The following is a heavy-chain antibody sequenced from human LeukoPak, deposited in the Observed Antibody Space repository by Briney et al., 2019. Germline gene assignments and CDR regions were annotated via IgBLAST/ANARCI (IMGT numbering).Heavy chain of an antibody. J-gene: IGHJ4*02. CDR1: GGSISSSSYY. V-gene: IGHV4-39*01. CDR2: IYYSGST. CDR3: ARHFPYYYDSRGYFDY. D-gene: IGHD3-22*01. Sequence: PSETLSLTCTVSGGSISSSSYYWGWIRQPPGKGLEWIGSIYYSGSTYYNPSLKSRVTISVDTSKNQFSLKLSSVTAADTAVYYCARHFPYYYDSRGYFDYWGQGTLVTVSS.